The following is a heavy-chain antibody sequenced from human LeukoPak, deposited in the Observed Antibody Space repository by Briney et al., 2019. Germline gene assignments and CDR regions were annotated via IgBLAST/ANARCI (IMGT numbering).Heavy chain of an antibody. D-gene: IGHD2-21*02. CDR1: RYTFTGYY. Sequence: ASVKVSCKASRYTFTGYYMHWVRQAPGQGLEWVGWINPNSGGTNYAQKFQGRVTMTRDTSISTAYMELSRLRSDDTAVYYCARDRGSSVVVVTAEFDYWGQGTLVTVSS. J-gene: IGHJ4*02. CDR3: ARDRGSSVVVVTAEFDY. CDR2: INPNSGGT. V-gene: IGHV1-2*02.